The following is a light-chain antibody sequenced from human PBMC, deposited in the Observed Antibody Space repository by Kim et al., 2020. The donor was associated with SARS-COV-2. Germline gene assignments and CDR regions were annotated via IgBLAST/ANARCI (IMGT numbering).Light chain of an antibody. J-gene: IGLJ2*01. V-gene: IGLV3-19*01. CDR2: GKN. CDR1: SLRNYS. CDR3: NSRDSNDNVV. Sequence: VALGQTVRITCQGDSLRNYSATWYQQKPGQAPILVIYGKNNRPAGIPDRFSGSSSGNTASLTIAGTQAGDEADYYCNSRDSNDNVVFGGGTQLTVL.